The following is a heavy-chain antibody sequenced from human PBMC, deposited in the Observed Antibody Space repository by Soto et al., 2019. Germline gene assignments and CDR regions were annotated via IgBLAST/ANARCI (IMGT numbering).Heavy chain of an antibody. J-gene: IGHJ4*01. CDR2: IYYSGST. D-gene: IGHD1-20*01. CDR1: GGSISSGGYY. CDR3: ARDPSTHNWVDGVDY. V-gene: IGHV4-31*03. Sequence: QVQLQESGPGLVKPSQTLSLTCTVSGGSISSGGYYWSWIRQQPGKGLEWIGYIYYSGSTYYNPSLKSRVTIAADTSKNQFSLKLSSVTAADTAVYYCARDPSTHNWVDGVDYWGHGTLVTVSS.